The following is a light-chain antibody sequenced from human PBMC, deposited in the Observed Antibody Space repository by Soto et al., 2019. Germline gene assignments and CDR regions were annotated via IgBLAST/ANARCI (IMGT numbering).Light chain of an antibody. V-gene: IGLV2-8*01. CDR2: EVS. Sequence: QSVLTQPPSASGSPGQSVTISCTGTSSDVGGYNFVSWYQHHAGKAPKLMIYEVSKRPSGVPDRFSGSKSGNTASLTVSGLQADDEADYYCSSYADSNNLVFGGGTQLTVL. J-gene: IGLJ2*01. CDR1: SSDVGGYNF. CDR3: SSYADSNNLV.